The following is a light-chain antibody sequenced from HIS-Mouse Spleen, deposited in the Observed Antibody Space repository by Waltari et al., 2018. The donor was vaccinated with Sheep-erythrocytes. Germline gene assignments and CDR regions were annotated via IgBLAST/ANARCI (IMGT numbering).Light chain of an antibody. Sequence: QSALTQPRSVSGSPGQSVTISCPGTISDVGGYNYFPWYQQHPGKAPKLMIYDVSKRPSGVPDRFSGSKSGNTASLTISGLQAEDEADYYCCSYAGSSTLVFGGGTKLTVL. CDR2: DVS. J-gene: IGLJ2*01. V-gene: IGLV2-11*01. CDR1: ISDVGGYNY. CDR3: CSYAGSSTLV.